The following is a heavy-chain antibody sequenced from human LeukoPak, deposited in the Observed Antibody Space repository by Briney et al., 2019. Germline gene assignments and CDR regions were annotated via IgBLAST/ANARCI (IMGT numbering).Heavy chain of an antibody. CDR2: TYYRSKWYN. J-gene: IGHJ6*03. D-gene: IGHD1-26*01. V-gene: IGHV6-1*01. CDR1: GDSVSSNSAA. CDR3: ARGLSGSYSPYYYYMDV. Sequence: SQTLSLTCAISGDSVSSNSAAWNWIRQSPSRGLEWLGRTYYRSKWYNDYAVSVKSRITINPDTSKNQFSLQLNSVTPEDTAVYYCARGLSGSYSPYYYYMDVWGKGTTVTVSS.